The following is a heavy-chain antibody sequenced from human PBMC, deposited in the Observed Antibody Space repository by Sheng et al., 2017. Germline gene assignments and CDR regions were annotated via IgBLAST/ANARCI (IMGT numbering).Heavy chain of an antibody. J-gene: IGHJ4*02. CDR1: GGSVSSGSYD. Sequence: QVQLQESGPGLVKPSETLSLTCTVSGGSVSSGSYDWSWIRQPPGKGLEWIGYIYYSGSTNYNPSLKSRVTISVDTSKNQFSLKLSSVTAADTAVYYCARVSIPAATIDYWGQGTLVTVSS. V-gene: IGHV4-61*01. D-gene: IGHD2-2*01. CDR2: IYYSGST. CDR3: ARVSIPAATIDY.